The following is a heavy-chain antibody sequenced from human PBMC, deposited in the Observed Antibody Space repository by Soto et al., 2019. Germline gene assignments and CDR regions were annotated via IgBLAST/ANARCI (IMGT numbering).Heavy chain of an antibody. Sequence: FSLSTXGVXXGWIXXXXXXXLEWLALIYWNDDKRYSPSLKSRLTITKDTSKNQVVLTMTNMDPVDTATYYFAHSQYPYYDFWSGPSFDPWGQGTLVTVSS. V-gene: IGHV2-5*01. J-gene: IGHJ5*02. D-gene: IGHD3-3*01. CDR1: FSLSTXGVX. CDR2: IYWNDDK. CDR3: AHSQYPYYDFWSGPSFDP.